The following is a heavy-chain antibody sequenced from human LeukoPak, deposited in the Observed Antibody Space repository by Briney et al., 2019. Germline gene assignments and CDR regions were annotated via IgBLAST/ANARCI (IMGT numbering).Heavy chain of an antibody. D-gene: IGHD1-1*01. CDR1: GFTFSSYW. CDR3: AKDRWLEPFGGFDI. J-gene: IGHJ3*02. Sequence: GGSLRLSCAASGFTFSSYWMSWVRQAPGKGLEWVANIKQDGSDKYYVDSVKGRFTISRDNSKNTLYLQMNSLRAEDTAVYYCAKDRWLEPFGGFDIWGQGTMVTVSS. V-gene: IGHV3-7*05. CDR2: IKQDGSDK.